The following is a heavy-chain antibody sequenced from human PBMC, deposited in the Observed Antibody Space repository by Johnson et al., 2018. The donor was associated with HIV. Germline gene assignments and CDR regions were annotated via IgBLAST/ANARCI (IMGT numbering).Heavy chain of an antibody. CDR3: AKDFPKWEDGDAFDI. CDR2: INWDGGDT. D-gene: IGHD1-26*01. CDR1: GFTFNDYG. V-gene: IGHV3-20*04. J-gene: IGHJ3*02. Sequence: VQLVESGGGVVRPGGSLRLSCAASGFTFNDYGMSWVRQAPGKGLEWVSGINWDGGDTYYADAVKGRLIISRDNNKNSLYLQMNSLRAEDTALYYCAKDFPKWEDGDAFDIWGQGTMVTVSS.